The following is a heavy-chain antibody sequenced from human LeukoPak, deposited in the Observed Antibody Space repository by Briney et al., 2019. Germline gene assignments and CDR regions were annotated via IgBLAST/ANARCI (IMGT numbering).Heavy chain of an antibody. V-gene: IGHV3-33*01. D-gene: IGHD3-16*01. CDR2: TRFDGSKK. Sequence: GGSLRLSCAAPGFRFSDYGMQWVRQAPGKGLEWVAVTRFDGSKKNYVDSVKGRFTISKDYSKNTLFLQMNSLRAEDTAVYYCARDPTWQSALPTYYFDYWGQGTLVTVSS. J-gene: IGHJ4*02. CDR1: GFRFSDYG. CDR3: ARDPTWQSALPTYYFDY.